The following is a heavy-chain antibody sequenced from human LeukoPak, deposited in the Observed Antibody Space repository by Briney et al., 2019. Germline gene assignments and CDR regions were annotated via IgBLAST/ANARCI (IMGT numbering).Heavy chain of an antibody. V-gene: IGHV3-64*02. Sequence: GGSLRLSCAASGFTLSSFSMHWVRQSPGRGLEYVSAINYKGGATYYTDSVKGRFTVSRDNSKNTLYLQMASLRDEDMGVYYCARVGPATAFDYWGQGTQVTVSS. J-gene: IGHJ4*02. CDR2: INYKGGAT. CDR1: GFTLSSFS. CDR3: ARVGPATAFDY.